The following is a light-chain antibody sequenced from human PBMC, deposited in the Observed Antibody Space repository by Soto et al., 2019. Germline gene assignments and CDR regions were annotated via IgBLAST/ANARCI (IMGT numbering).Light chain of an antibody. CDR2: GAS. V-gene: IGKV3-20*01. CDR3: QPYDNSPRT. J-gene: IGKJ1*01. CDR1: QSINSNY. Sequence: EIVLTQSPGTLSLFPGERATLSCRASQSINSNYLAWYQQKPGQGPRLLMYGASSRATGIPDRFSGSGSGTDFTLTISRLEPEDFAVYYCQPYDNSPRTFGQGTKVEIK.